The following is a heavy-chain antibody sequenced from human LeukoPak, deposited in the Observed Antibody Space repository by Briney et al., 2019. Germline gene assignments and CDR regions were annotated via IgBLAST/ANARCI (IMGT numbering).Heavy chain of an antibody. Sequence: ASVKVSCKASGYTFTSYYMHWVRQAPGQGLEWMGIINPSGGSTSYAQKFQGRVTMTRDTSTSTVYMELSSLRSEDTAVYYCARDAGDGFGEPNRDVWGKGTTVTISS. CDR3: ARDAGDGFGEPNRDV. J-gene: IGHJ6*03. CDR2: INPSGGST. CDR1: GYTFTSYY. D-gene: IGHD3-10*01. V-gene: IGHV1-46*01.